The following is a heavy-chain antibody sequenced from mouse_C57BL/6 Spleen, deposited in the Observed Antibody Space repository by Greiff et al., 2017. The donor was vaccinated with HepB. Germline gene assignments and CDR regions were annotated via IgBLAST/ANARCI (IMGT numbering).Heavy chain of an antibody. D-gene: IGHD2-4*01. CDR3: ARDQGYYDYVLYAMDY. Sequence: EVQLVESGGGLVKPGGSLKLSCAASGFTFSSYAMSWVRQTPEKRLEWVATISDGGSYTYYPDNVKGRFTISRDNAKNNLYLQMSHLKSEDTAMYYCARDQGYYDYVLYAMDYWGQGTSVTVSS. J-gene: IGHJ4*01. CDR2: ISDGGSYT. V-gene: IGHV5-4*01. CDR1: GFTFSSYA.